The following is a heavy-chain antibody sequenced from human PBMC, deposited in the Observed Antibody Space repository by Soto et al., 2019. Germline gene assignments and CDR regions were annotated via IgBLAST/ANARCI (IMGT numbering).Heavy chain of an antibody. J-gene: IGHJ4*02. CDR3: AREGNLGRWIQPIDS. V-gene: IGHV4-30-2*01. CDR2: IYHSGST. D-gene: IGHD2-2*03. CDR1: GGSISSGGYS. Sequence: PSETLSLTCAVSGGSISSGGYSWSWIRQPPGKGLEWIGYIYHSGSTKYSPSLKSRVTMSVDTSKNHFSLKLISVTTADTAVYFCAREGNLGRWIQPIDSWGQGTLVTLSS.